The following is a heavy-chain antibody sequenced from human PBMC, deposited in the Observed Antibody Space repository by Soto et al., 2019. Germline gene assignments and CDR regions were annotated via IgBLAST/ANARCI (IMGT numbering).Heavy chain of an antibody. Sequence: PGGSLRLSCAASGFTVSSNYMILVRQAPGKGLEWVSVIYSGGSTYYADSVKGRFTISRDNSKNTLYLQMNSLRAEDTAVYYCARGITGTFDYWGQGTLVTVSS. CDR1: GFTVSSNY. D-gene: IGHD1-7*01. V-gene: IGHV3-66*01. CDR3: ARGITGTFDY. CDR2: IYSGGST. J-gene: IGHJ4*02.